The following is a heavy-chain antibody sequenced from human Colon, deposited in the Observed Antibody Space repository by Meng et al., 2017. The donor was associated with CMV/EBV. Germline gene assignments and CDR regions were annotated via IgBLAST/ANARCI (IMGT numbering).Heavy chain of an antibody. D-gene: IGHD6-19*01. CDR1: SGSINNYC. CDR2: ISYSGST. CDR3: ARYDRPSVARRGGFDP. J-gene: IGHJ5*02. Sequence: QGHLQGPGPGLVTPSETLSLTCRVSSGSINNYCWTWIRQPPGKGLEWIGYISYSGSTNYNPSLMSRVTISVDSSQNQFSLKLTSVTAADTALYYCARYDRPSVARRGGFDPWGQGILVTVSS. V-gene: IGHV4-59*01.